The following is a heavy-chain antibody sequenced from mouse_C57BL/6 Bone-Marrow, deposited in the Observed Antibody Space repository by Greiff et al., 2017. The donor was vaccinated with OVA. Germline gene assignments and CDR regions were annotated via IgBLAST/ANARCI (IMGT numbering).Heavy chain of an antibody. CDR1: GYTFTSYG. CDR3: ARRGYYGLDY. CDR2: IYPRSGNT. Sequence: VQLQQSGAELARPGASVKLSCKASGYTFTSYGISWVKQRTGQGLEWIGEIYPRSGNTYYNEKFKGKATLTADKSSSTAYMELRSLTSEDSAVYFCARRGYYGLDYWGQGTTLTVSS. V-gene: IGHV1-81*01. D-gene: IGHD1-1*01. J-gene: IGHJ2*01.